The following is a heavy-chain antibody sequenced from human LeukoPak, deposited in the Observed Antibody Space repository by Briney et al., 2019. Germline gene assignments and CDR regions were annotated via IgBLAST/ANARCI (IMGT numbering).Heavy chain of an antibody. CDR1: GYTFTGYY. D-gene: IGHD3-3*02. CDR2: INPNSRGT. CDR3: ARDSAVRHFWSGYYGY. J-gene: IGHJ4*02. V-gene: IGHV1-2*02. Sequence: ASVKVYCKASGYTFTGYYMHWVRQAPGQGLEWMGWINPNSRGTNYAQKFQGRVTMTRDTSISTAYMGLSRLRSDDTAVYYCARDSAVRHFWSGYYGYWGQGTLVTVSS.